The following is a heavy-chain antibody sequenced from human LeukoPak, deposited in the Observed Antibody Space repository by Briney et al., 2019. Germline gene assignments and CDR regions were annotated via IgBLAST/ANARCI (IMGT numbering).Heavy chain of an antibody. J-gene: IGHJ4*02. CDR3: VRGTGFFDY. D-gene: IGHD1-14*01. CDR2: INNDGSST. CDR1: GFTFSTYW. Sequence: PGGSLRLSYAASGFTFSTYWMHWVRQPPGRGLVWVSRINNDGSSTSYADSVKGRFTISRDNAKNTLYLQMNSLRAEDTAVYYCVRGTGFFDYWGQGSLVTVSS. V-gene: IGHV3-74*01.